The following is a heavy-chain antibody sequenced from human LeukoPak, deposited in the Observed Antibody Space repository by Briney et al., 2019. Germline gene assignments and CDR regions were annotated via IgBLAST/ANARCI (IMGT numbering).Heavy chain of an antibody. J-gene: IGHJ4*02. CDR3: ARGDVDTAMVTPDY. CDR2: IIPIFGIA. D-gene: IGHD5-18*01. CDR1: GGTFSSYA. V-gene: IGHV1-69*04. Sequence: GASVKVSCKASGGTFSSYAISWVRQAPGQGLEWMGRIIPIFGIANYAQKFQGRVTTTADKSTSTAYMELSSLRSEDTAVYYCARGDVDTAMVTPDYWGQGTLVTVSS.